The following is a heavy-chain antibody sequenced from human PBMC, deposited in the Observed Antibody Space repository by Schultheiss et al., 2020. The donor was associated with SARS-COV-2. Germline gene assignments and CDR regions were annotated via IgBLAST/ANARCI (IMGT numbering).Heavy chain of an antibody. J-gene: IGHJ4*02. V-gene: IGHV1-2*02. CDR3: ASFSSSSMETDY. CDR1: GYTFTGYY. CDR2: ISAYNGNT. D-gene: IGHD6-6*01. Sequence: ASVKVSCKASGYTFTGYYMHWVRQAPGQGLEWMGWISAYNGNTNYAQKFQGRVTMTRDTSTSTAYMELSSLRSEDTAVYYCASFSSSSMETDYWGQGTLVTVSS.